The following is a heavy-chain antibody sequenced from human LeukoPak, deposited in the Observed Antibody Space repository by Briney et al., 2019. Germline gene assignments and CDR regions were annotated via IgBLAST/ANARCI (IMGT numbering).Heavy chain of an antibody. CDR3: ARDGLRYCSSTSCRRSDY. Sequence: GGSLRLSCAASGFTFSSYSMNWVRQAPGKGLEWVSSISSSSSYISYADSVKGRFTISRDNAKNSLYLQMNSLRAEDTAVYYCARDGLRYCSSTSCRRSDYWGQGTLVTVSS. CDR1: GFTFSSYS. J-gene: IGHJ4*02. V-gene: IGHV3-21*01. D-gene: IGHD2-2*01. CDR2: ISSSSSYI.